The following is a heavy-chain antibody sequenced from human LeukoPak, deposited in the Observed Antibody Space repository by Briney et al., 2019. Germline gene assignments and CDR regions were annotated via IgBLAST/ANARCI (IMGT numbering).Heavy chain of an antibody. Sequence: GASVKASCKASGYTFTGYYMHWVRQAPGQGLEWMGWINPNSGGTNYAQKFQGRVTMTRDTSISTAYMELSRLRSDDTAVYYCARDQEYYYDSSGYFGPNDYWGQGTLVTVSS. CDR1: GYTFTGYY. CDR2: INPNSGGT. D-gene: IGHD3-22*01. CDR3: ARDQEYYYDSSGYFGPNDY. V-gene: IGHV1-2*02. J-gene: IGHJ4*02.